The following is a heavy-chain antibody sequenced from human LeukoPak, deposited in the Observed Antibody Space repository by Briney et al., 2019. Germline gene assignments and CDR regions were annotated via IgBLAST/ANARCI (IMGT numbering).Heavy chain of an antibody. V-gene: IGHV3-48*01. CDR3: AVSFDF. D-gene: IGHD5/OR15-5a*01. CDR1: GVTFSSYS. J-gene: IGHJ4*02. Sequence: AGGSLRLSCAASGVTFSSYSLNWVRQAPGKGLEWVSYISSSSGTTYYADSVKGRFTISRDNAKNSLYLQMNRLRAEDTAVYFCAVSFDFWGQGTLVTVSS. CDR2: ISSSSGTT.